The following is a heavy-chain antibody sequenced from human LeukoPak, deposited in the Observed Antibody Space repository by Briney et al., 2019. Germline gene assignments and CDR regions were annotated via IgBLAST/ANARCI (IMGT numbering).Heavy chain of an antibody. V-gene: IGHV4-39*07. CDR1: GGSISSSSYY. J-gene: IGHJ5*02. Sequence: SETLSLTCTVSGGSISSSSYYWGWIRQPPGKGLEWIGSMYYSGSTYYNPSLKSRVTISADTSKNQISLKLSSVTAADTAVYYCARDLITIFGVATQDQYWFDPWGQGTLVTVSS. D-gene: IGHD3-3*01. CDR2: MYYSGST. CDR3: ARDLITIFGVATQDQYWFDP.